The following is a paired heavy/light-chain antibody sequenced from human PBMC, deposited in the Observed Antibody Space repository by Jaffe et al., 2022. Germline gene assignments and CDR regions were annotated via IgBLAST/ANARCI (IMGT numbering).Heavy chain of an antibody. CDR1: GGSVSNYY. CDR2: MYSTATT. CDR3: ARNSGPGGDRYSFEE. D-gene: IGHD2-21*02. J-gene: IGHJ4*02. V-gene: IGHV4-59*02. Sequence: QVQLQESGPGLVKPSETLSLTCTVSGGSVSNYYRSWIRQPPGKELEWIGYMYSTATTNYNPSLESRVTISVDTSKNQFSLKLRSVTAADTAVYFCARNSGPGGDRYSFEEWGPGILVTVSS.
Light chain of an antibody. CDR1: QSITSY. Sequence: DIQMTQSPSSLSASVGDRVTISCRASQSITSYLNWYQQKPGKAPKLLIYATSSLQSGVPPRFSGSGYGTDFTLTVSGLQPEDFATYYCQQSYSAPLSFGGGTKVEIK. J-gene: IGKJ4*01. V-gene: IGKV1-39*01. CDR2: ATS. CDR3: QQSYSAPLS.